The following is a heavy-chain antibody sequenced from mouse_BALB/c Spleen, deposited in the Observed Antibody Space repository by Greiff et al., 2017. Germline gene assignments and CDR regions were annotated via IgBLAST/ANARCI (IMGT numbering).Heavy chain of an antibody. CDR1: GYSFTGYT. Sequence: EVKLMESGPELVKPGASMKISCKASGYSFTGYTMNWVKQSHGKNLEWIGLINPYNGGTSYNQKFKGKATLTVDKSSSTAYMELLSLTSEDSAVYYCARGTVVAYYYAMDYWGQGTSVTVSS. CDR2: INPYNGGT. J-gene: IGHJ4*01. D-gene: IGHD1-1*01. V-gene: IGHV1-18*01. CDR3: ARGTVVAYYYAMDY.